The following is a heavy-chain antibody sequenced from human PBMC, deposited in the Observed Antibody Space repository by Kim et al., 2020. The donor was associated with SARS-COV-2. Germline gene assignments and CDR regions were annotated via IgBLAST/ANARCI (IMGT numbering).Heavy chain of an antibody. J-gene: IGHJ6*02. CDR3: ARSRRPAVVATRATYGMDV. D-gene: IGHD5-12*01. Sequence: ASVKVSCKASGYTFTSYDINWVRQATGQGLEWMGWMNPNSGNTGYAQKFQGRVTMTRNTSISTAYMELSSLRSEDTAVYYCARSRRPAVVATRATYGMDVWGQGTTVTVSS. V-gene: IGHV1-8*01. CDR2: MNPNSGNT. CDR1: GYTFTSYD.